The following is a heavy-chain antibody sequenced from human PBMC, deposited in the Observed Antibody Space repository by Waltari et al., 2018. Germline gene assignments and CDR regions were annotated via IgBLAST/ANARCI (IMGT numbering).Heavy chain of an antibody. CDR1: GGSFSGYY. D-gene: IGHD3-10*01. Sequence: QVQLQQWGAGLLKPSETLSLTCAVYGGSFSGYYWSWIRQPPGKGLEWIGEINHSGSTNYNPSLKSRVTISVDTSKNQFSLKLSSVTAADTAVYYCARDTSGSAMVRGPFDYWGQGTLVTVSS. CDR2: INHSGST. J-gene: IGHJ4*02. V-gene: IGHV4-34*01. CDR3: ARDTSGSAMVRGPFDY.